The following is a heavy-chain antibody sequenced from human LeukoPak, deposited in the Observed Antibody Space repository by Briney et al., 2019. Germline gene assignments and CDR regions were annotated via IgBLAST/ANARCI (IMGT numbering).Heavy chain of an antibody. J-gene: IGHJ4*02. CDR1: GFTFSIYA. Sequence: GGSLRLSCAAPGFTFSIYAMSWVRQAPGKGLEWVSVISGSGGSTYYADSVKGRFTISRDNSKNTLSLQMHSLRAEDTAVYYCAKDPTRRFYDTSGYYEPGGYWGQGTLVTVSS. CDR2: ISGSGGST. D-gene: IGHD3-22*01. CDR3: AKDPTRRFYDTSGYYEPGGY. V-gene: IGHV3-23*01.